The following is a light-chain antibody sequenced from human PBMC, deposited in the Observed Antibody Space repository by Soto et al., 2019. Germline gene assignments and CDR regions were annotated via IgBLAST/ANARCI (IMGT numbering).Light chain of an antibody. J-gene: IGKJ5*01. CDR2: GPS. CDR3: QQYNDWPLT. V-gene: IGKV3-15*01. Sequence: EIVMTQSPATLSVSTGERATLSCRASQTINSRSVWYQQKPGQAPRLLIYGPSTRAPGIPARFSGSGSGTEFTLTINGLDSEDSAIYYCQQYNDWPLTFGQGTRLEIK. CDR1: QTINSR.